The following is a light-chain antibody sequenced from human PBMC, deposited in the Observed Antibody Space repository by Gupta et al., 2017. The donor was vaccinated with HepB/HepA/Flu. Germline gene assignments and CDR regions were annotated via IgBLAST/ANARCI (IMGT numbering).Light chain of an antibody. CDR2: WAS. CDR1: QSVLYSSNNKNY. V-gene: IGKV4-1*01. Sequence: IVMTQSPDSLAVSLGERSTINCKSSQSVLYSSNNKNYLDWYQQKPGQPPKLLIYWASTREARVTDRLRGSGYGKDFTLSISSRLAEDVAGYYCQQDDSNAPPALGEGTKLEIK. CDR3: QQDDSNAPPA. J-gene: IGKJ2*01.